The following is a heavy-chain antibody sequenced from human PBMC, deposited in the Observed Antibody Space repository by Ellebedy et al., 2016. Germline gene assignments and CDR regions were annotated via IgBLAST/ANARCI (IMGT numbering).Heavy chain of an antibody. CDR1: GGSISSSSYY. CDR3: ARHNSKRITVFGVSPGNYMDV. D-gene: IGHD3-3*01. J-gene: IGHJ6*03. V-gene: IGHV4-39*01. Sequence: SETLSLXCTVSGGSISSSSYYWGWIRQPPGKGLEWIGSIYYSGSTYYNPSLKSRVTISVDTSKNQFSLKLSSATAADSAVYYCARHNSKRITVFGVSPGNYMDVWGKGTTVTVSS. CDR2: IYYSGST.